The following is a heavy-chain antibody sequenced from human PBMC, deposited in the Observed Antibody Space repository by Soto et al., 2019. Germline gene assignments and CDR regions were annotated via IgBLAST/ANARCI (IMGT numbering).Heavy chain of an antibody. D-gene: IGHD1-1*01. CDR3: AVEPKLGPYYYDYMDV. CDR2: INAGNGNT. J-gene: IGHJ6*03. V-gene: IGHV1-3*01. Sequence: QVQLVQSGAEVKKPGASVKVSCKASGYTFTSYAMHWVRQAPGQRLEWMGWINAGNGNTKYSQKFQGRVTITRDTAASTAYMELSSLRSEDTAVYYCAVEPKLGPYYYDYMDVWGKGTTVTVSS. CDR1: GYTFTSYA.